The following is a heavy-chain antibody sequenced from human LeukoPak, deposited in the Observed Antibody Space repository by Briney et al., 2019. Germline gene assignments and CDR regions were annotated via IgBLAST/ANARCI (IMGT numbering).Heavy chain of an antibody. CDR2: INPSGGST. Sequence: ASVKVSCKASGYTFTSYYMHWVRQPPGQGLEWMGIINPSGGSTSYAQKFQGRVTMTRDTSTSTVYMELSSLRSEDTAVYYCARGMVRTIYYYYYMDVWGKGTTVTVSS. CDR3: ARGMVRTIYYYYYMDV. J-gene: IGHJ6*03. CDR1: GYTFTSYY. D-gene: IGHD3-10*01. V-gene: IGHV1-46*01.